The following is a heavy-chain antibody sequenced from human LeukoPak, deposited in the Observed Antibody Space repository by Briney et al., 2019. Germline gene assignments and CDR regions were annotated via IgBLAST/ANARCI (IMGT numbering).Heavy chain of an antibody. J-gene: IGHJ4*02. CDR1: GYTFTSYG. D-gene: IGHD1-26*01. CDR3: ARGRDSGSYYVPFDY. CDR2: ISAYNGNT. V-gene: IGHV1-18*01. Sequence: ASVKVSCKASGYTFTSYGISWVRQAPGQGLEWMGWISAYNGNTNYAQKLQGRVTMTTDTSTSTAYMELRSLRSDDTAVYYCARGRDSGSYYVPFDYWGQGTLVTVSS.